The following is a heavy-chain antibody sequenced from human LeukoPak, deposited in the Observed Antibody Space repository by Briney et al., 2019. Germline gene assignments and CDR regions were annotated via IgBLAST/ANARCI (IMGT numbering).Heavy chain of an antibody. V-gene: IGHV3-66*01. CDR2: IYSGGST. CDR3: ARDGGVDSSSWYYFDY. D-gene: IGHD6-13*01. Sequence: GGSLRLSCAASGFTVSSNYMSWVRQAPGKGLEWVSDIYSGGSTYYADSVKGRFTISRDNSKNTLYLQMNSLRAEDTAVYYCARDGGVDSSSWYYFDYWGQGTLVTVSS. J-gene: IGHJ4*02. CDR1: GFTVSSNY.